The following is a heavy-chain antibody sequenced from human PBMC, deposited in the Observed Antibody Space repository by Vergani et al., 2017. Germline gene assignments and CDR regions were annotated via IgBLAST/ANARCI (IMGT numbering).Heavy chain of an antibody. D-gene: IGHD2-2*01. CDR2: IYYSGST. J-gene: IGHJ6*02. Sequence: QVQLQESGPGLVKPSETLSLTCTVSGSSISSYYWSWIRQPPGKGLEWIGYIYYSGSTNYNPSLKSRVTISVDTSKNQFSLKLSSVTAADTAVYYCARDGGGYCSSTSCHGGYYYYYGMDVWGQGTTVTVSS. V-gene: IGHV4-59*01. CDR3: ARDGGGYCSSTSCHGGYYYYYGMDV. CDR1: GSSISSYY.